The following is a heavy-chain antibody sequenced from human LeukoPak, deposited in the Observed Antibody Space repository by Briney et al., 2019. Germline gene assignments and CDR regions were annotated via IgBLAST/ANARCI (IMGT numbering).Heavy chain of an antibody. V-gene: IGHV6-1*01. CDR2: TYYRSKWYN. D-gene: IGHD2-2*01. CDR1: VDSVSSNSAA. Sequence: SQTLSLTCAISVDSVSSNSAAWNWIRQSPSRGLEWLGGTYYRSKWYNDYALSVKTRITINPDTSKNQFSLQLNSLTPDDTAVYYCASSNLRKDAFDIWGQGTMVTVSS. CDR3: ASSNLRKDAFDI. J-gene: IGHJ3*02.